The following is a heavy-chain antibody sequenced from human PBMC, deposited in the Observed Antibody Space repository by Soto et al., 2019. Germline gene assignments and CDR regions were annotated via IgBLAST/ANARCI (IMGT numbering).Heavy chain of an antibody. CDR1: GFTFSSYA. V-gene: IGHV3-23*01. Sequence: DVQLLESGGGLVEPEGSLRLSCAASGFTFSSYAMGWVRQGPGKGLEWVAVVSIGGSTHYADSVRGRFTISRDNSTTTLSLQMNSLTAEDTAVYFCAKRRGAGGHFDYWGQGALVTVSS. CDR3: AKRRGAGGHFDY. CDR2: VSIGGST. J-gene: IGHJ4*02. D-gene: IGHD2-15*01.